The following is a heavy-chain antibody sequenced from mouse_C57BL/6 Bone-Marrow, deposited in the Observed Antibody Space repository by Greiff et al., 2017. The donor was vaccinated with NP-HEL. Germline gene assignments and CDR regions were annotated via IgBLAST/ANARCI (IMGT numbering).Heavy chain of an antibody. V-gene: IGHV5-4*01. CDR2: ISAGGSYT. D-gene: IGHD4-1*02. CDR3: GNYYFDY. Sequence: EVQGVESGGGLVKPGGSLKLSCAASGFTFSSYAMYWVRQTPEKRLEWVATISAGGSYTYYPDNVKGRFTISRDNSKNNLYLQMSHLKSEDTAMYYCGNYYFDYWGQGTTLTVSS. CDR1: GFTFSSYA. J-gene: IGHJ2*01.